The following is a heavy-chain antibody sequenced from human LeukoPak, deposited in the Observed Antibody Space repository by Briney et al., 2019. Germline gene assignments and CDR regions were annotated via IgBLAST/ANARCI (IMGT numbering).Heavy chain of an antibody. CDR3: ARRYAGGTLGY. J-gene: IGHJ4*02. D-gene: IGHD3-16*01. CDR1: GGSISSSSYY. Sequence: SETLSLTCTVSGGSISSSSYYWSWIRQPPGKGLEWIGEINHSGSTNYNPSLKSRVTISVDTSKNQFSLKLSSVTAADTAVYYCARRYAGGTLGYWGQGTLVTVSS. V-gene: IGHV4-39*07. CDR2: INHSGST.